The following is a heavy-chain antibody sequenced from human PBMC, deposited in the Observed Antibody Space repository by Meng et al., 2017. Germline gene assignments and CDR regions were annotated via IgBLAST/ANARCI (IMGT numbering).Heavy chain of an antibody. Sequence: GPLVGSGGGLVQPGGSLGLSCAASGFTFSSYAMSWVRQAPGKGLEWVSAINGSGGSTYYADSVKGRFTISRDNSKNTLYLQMNSLRAEDTAVYYCANPAKVGQWHDYWGQGTLVTVSS. CDR1: GFTFSSYA. CDR3: ANPAKVGQWHDY. J-gene: IGHJ4*02. V-gene: IGHV3-23*04. D-gene: IGHD6-19*01. CDR2: INGSGGST.